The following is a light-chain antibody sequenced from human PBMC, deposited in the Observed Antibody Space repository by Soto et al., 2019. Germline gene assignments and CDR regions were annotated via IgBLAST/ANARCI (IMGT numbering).Light chain of an antibody. V-gene: IGKV3-20*01. CDR1: QSVSRTS. CDR2: GAS. CDR3: QQYGSSPLT. Sequence: EIVLTQSPGTLSLSPGERATLSCRASQSVSRTSLAWYQQKPGQAPRLLIYGASSRATDIPDRFSGSGSGTDFTLTISRLEPEDFALYYCQQYGSSPLTFDGGTKVEIK. J-gene: IGKJ4*01.